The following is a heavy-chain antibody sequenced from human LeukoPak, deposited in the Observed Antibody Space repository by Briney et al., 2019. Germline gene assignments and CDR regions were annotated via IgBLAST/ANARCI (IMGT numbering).Heavy chain of an antibody. CDR3: ARVGPYSGSYGGWFDP. CDR1: GGTLSSYA. CDR2: IIPIFGTA. J-gene: IGHJ5*02. V-gene: IGHV1-69*13. D-gene: IGHD1-26*01. Sequence: SVKVSCKASGGTLSSYAISWVRQAPGQGLEWMGGIIPIFGTANYAQKFQGRVTITADESTSTAYMELSSLRSEDTAVYYCARVGPYSGSYGGWFDPWGQGTLVTVSS.